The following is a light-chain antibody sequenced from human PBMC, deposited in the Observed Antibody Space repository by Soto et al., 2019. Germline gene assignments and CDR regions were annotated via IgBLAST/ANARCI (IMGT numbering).Light chain of an antibody. CDR1: SSDVGGYNY. J-gene: IGLJ1*01. CDR3: SSYTSSSTLYV. V-gene: IGLV2-14*01. Sequence: QSVLTQPASVSGSPGQSITISCTGTSSDVGGYNYVSWYQQHPGKAPKLMIYEVSNRPSGVSNRFSGSKSGNTASLTITALQAEDEADYYCSSYTSSSTLYVFGNGPKVTVL. CDR2: EVS.